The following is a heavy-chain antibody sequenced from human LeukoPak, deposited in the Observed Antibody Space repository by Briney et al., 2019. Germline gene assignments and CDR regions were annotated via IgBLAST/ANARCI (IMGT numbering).Heavy chain of an antibody. D-gene: IGHD6-13*01. Sequence: GGSLRLSCVASGFTFGKYWMSWVRQAPGKGLEWVANIKLDGSEKNYVDSVKGRFTISRDNTKNSLYLQMNSLRVEDTAVFYCVRDNPRQQGFAYWGQGTLVTVSS. CDR2: IKLDGSEK. J-gene: IGHJ4*02. CDR3: VRDNPRQQGFAY. V-gene: IGHV3-7*03. CDR1: GFTFGKYW.